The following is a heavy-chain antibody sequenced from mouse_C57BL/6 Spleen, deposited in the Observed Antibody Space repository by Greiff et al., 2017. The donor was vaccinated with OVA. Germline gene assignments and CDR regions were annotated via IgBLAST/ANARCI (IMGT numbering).Heavy chain of an antibody. V-gene: IGHV1-55*01. CDR1: GYTFTSYW. CDR2: IYPGSGST. J-gene: IGHJ2*01. Sequence: QVQLKQPGAELVKPGASVKMSCKASGYTFTSYWITWVKQRPGQGLEWIGDIYPGSGSTNYNEKFKSKATLTVDTSSSTAYMQLSSLTSEDSAVYYCARSGTGTSRFDYWGQGTTLTVSS. D-gene: IGHD4-1*01. CDR3: ARSGTGTSRFDY.